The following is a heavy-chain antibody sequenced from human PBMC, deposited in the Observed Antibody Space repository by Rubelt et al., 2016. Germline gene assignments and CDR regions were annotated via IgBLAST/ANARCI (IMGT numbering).Heavy chain of an antibody. D-gene: IGHD2-15*01. CDR2: INPNSGGT. J-gene: IGHJ4*02. Sequence: QVQLVQSGAEVKKPGASVKVSCKASGYTFTSYGISWVRQAPGQGLEWMGWINPNSGGTNFAQKFQGRVTMTRDTSISTAYMELSRLRSDDTAVYYCAIPGRVARGFYFDYWGQGTLVTVSS. V-gene: IGHV1-2*02. CDR1: GYTFTSYG. CDR3: AIPGRVARGFYFDY.